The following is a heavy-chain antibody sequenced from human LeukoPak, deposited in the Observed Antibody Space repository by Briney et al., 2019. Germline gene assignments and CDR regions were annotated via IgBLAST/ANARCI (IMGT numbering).Heavy chain of an antibody. CDR3: ARMSIAGEFDY. V-gene: IGHV3-33*01. CDR1: GFTFSSYG. Sequence: GRSLRLSCAASGFTFSSYGMHWVRQAPGKGLEWVAVIWYDGSNKYYADSVKGRFTISRDNSKNTLYLQMNSLRAEDTAVYYCARMSIAGEFDYWGQGTLVTVSS. D-gene: IGHD1-14*01. J-gene: IGHJ4*02. CDR2: IWYDGSNK.